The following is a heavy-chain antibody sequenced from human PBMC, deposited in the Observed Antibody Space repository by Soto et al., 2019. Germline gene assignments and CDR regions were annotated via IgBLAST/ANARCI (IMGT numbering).Heavy chain of an antibody. CDR2: IYYSGST. V-gene: IGHV4-59*01. D-gene: IGHD1-26*01. CDR1: GDSISSYY. Sequence: SETLSLTCTFSGDSISSYYLNWIRQPPGKGLEWIGYIYYSGSTNYNPSLKSRVTISVDTSKKQFSLMLSSVTAADTAVYYCARDKNGWEFLIDYWGQGTLVTVSS. CDR3: ARDKNGWEFLIDY. J-gene: IGHJ4*02.